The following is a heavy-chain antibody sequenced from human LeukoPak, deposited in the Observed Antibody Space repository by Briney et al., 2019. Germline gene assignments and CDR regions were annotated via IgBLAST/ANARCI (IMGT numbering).Heavy chain of an antibody. CDR1: GFTFSTYA. D-gene: IGHD2-15*01. Sequence: GGSLRLSCAASGFTFSTYAMSWVRQIPRKGLEWVSAISGSDDGTYSADSVKGRFTISRDNSKNTLYLQMNTLRAEDTAVYFCAKSPVSSCRGSFCYPFDYWGQGNLVTVSP. CDR3: AKSPVSSCRGSFCYPFDY. V-gene: IGHV3-23*01. CDR2: ISGSDDGT. J-gene: IGHJ4*02.